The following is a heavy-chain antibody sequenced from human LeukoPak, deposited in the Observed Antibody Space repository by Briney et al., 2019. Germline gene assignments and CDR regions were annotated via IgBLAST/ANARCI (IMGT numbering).Heavy chain of an antibody. Sequence: GGCLRLSCADSGFTSRNYGMSWVREALGKGLGWVAIISYDGDIKYYADSVKSRFTISRDNSKNTLYLQMNSLRGEDTAVYYCAKGWHLVAYWGQGTLVTVSS. CDR3: AKGWHLVAY. V-gene: IGHV3-30*18. J-gene: IGHJ4*02. D-gene: IGHD2-15*01. CDR1: GFTSRNYG. CDR2: ISYDGDIK.